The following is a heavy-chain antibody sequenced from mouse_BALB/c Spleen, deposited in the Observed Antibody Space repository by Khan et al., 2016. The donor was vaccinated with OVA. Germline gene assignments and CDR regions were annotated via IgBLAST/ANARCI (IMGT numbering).Heavy chain of an antibody. J-gene: IGHJ4*01. CDR3: ARGGRRAMDY. V-gene: IGHV9-3-1*01. CDR2: IYTYTGEP. D-gene: IGHD3-3*01. Sequence: QSQLVQSGPDLKKPGETVKISCKASGYTFTNYGINWVKQAPGKGLKWMGWIYTYTGEPTYADDFKGRFAFSLETSASTAYLQINNLKTEDTATYFCARGGRRAMDYWGQGTSVTVSS. CDR1: GYTFTNYG.